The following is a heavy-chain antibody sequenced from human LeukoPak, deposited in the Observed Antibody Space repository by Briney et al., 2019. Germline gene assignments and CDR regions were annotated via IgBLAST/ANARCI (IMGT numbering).Heavy chain of an antibody. J-gene: IGHJ4*02. V-gene: IGHV3-21*01. CDR3: ARDQWELRGFDY. CDR1: GFTFSSYS. CDR2: ISSSSSYI. Sequence: GGSLRLSCAASGFTFSSYSMNWVRQAPGKGLEWVSSISSSSSYIYYADSVKGRFTISRDNAKNSLYLQMNSLRAEDTAVYYCARDQWELRGFDYWGQGTLVTVSS. D-gene: IGHD1-26*01.